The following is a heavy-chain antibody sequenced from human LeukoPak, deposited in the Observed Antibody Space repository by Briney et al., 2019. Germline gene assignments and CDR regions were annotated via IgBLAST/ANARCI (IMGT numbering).Heavy chain of an antibody. J-gene: IGHJ4*02. D-gene: IGHD5-18*01. CDR3: AKGGYSYGYYYFDY. CDR1: GFTFSSYG. Sequence: GGSLRLSCAASGFTFSSYGMHWVRQAPGKGLEWVAVISYDGSNKYYADSVKGRFTISRDNSKNTLYLQMNSLRAEDTAVYYCAKGGYSYGYYYFDYWGQGTLVTVSS. CDR2: ISYDGSNK. V-gene: IGHV3-30*18.